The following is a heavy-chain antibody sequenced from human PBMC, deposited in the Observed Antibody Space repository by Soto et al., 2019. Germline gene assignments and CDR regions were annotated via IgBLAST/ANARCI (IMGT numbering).Heavy chain of an antibody. CDR1: GGSFSGYY. D-gene: IGHD6-6*01. CDR2: INHSGST. CDR3: ARNEGSSPTYFDS. Sequence: NPSETLSLTCAVYGGSFSGYYWSWIRQPPGKGLEWIGEINHSGSTNYNPSLKSRVTISVDTSKNQFSLKLSSVTAADTAVYYCARNEGSSPTYFDSWGQGTLLTVSS. J-gene: IGHJ4*02. V-gene: IGHV4-34*01.